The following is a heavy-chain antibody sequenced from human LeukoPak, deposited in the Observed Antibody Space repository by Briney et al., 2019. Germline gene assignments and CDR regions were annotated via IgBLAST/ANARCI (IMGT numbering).Heavy chain of an antibody. CDR2: IRYDGSNK. CDR3: AKDYYGSGSYYNGDTDY. D-gene: IGHD3-10*01. J-gene: IGHJ4*02. CDR1: GLTFISYG. V-gene: IGHV3-30*02. Sequence: PGGSLRLSCAASGLTFISYGMHWVRQAPGKGLEWVAFIRYDGSNKYYADSVKGRFTISRDNTKNTLYLQMNSLRAEDTAVYYCAKDYYGSGSYYNGDTDYWGQGTLVTVSS.